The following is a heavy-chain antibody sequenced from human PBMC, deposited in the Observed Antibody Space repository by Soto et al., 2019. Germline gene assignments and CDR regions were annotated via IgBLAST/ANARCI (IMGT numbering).Heavy chain of an antibody. CDR1: EGTFNNYV. D-gene: IGHD2-2*01. CDR2: ILPIFATP. Sequence: QVQLVQSGGEVKNPGSSVKVSCKASEGTFNNYVVNWVRQAPGQGLEWMGGILPIFATPKYAQKFQGRVTITADKSTSTAYMELTSLRSADTAVYYCAGRCASTTCLGHFDYWGQGTLVTVAS. V-gene: IGHV1-69*06. J-gene: IGHJ4*02. CDR3: AGRCASTTCLGHFDY.